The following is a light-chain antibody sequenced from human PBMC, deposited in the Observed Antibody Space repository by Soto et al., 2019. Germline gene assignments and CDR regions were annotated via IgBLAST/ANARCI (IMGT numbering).Light chain of an antibody. J-gene: IGKJ1*01. CDR3: QQFNNWPPWT. CDR1: QGIGNT. Sequence: EIVITQSPATLSVSPGEGATLSCRASQGIGNTLAWYQQKPGQTPRLLIYAASIRATGVPARFSGSGSGTDFTLTINSLQSDDFAVYYCQQFNNWPPWTFGQGTKVDIK. CDR2: AAS. V-gene: IGKV3-15*01.